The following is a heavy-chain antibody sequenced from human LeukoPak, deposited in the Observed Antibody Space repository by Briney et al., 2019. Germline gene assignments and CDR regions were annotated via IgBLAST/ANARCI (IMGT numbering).Heavy chain of an antibody. CDR2: ISWNSGSI. D-gene: IGHD2-8*02. V-gene: IGHV3-9*01. CDR1: GFTFDDYA. CDR3: AKAPLGRCTGVICYYFDY. Sequence: GGSLRLSCAASGFTFDDYAMHWVRHAPGKGLEWVSGISWNSGSIGYADSVKGRFTIARDNPKNSLYLQMNSLRAEDAAVYYCAKAPLGRCTGVICYYFDYWGQGTLVTVSS. J-gene: IGHJ4*02.